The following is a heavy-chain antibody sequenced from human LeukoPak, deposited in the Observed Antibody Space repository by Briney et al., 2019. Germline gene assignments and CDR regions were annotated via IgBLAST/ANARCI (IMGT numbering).Heavy chain of an antibody. Sequence: GGSLRLSCAASGFTFSSYAMSWVRQAPGKGLEWVSAISGSGGSTYYADSVKGRFTISRDNSKNTLYLQMNSLRAEDTAVYYWAKGQNLYYYYGMEVWGPGNTVNVSS. CDR2: ISGSGGST. J-gene: IGHJ6*02. V-gene: IGHV3-23*01. CDR1: GFTFSSYA. CDR3: AKGQNLYYYYGMEV. D-gene: IGHD1-14*01.